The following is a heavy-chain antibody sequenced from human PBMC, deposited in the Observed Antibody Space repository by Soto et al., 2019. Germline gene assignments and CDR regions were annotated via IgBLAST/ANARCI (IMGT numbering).Heavy chain of an antibody. CDR3: AKRPLTAAGFDY. V-gene: IGHV3-23*01. CDR2: ITGSGGGT. J-gene: IGHJ4*02. Sequence: EVQLLESGGGLVQPGGSLRLSCVASGFTFSNYAMTWVRQAPGKGLEWVSVITGSGGGTYFVDSVKGRFTISRDHSMITVYLQMNSLRAEDTAVYYCAKRPLTAAGFDYWGQGTLVTVSS. CDR1: GFTFSNYA. D-gene: IGHD6-13*01.